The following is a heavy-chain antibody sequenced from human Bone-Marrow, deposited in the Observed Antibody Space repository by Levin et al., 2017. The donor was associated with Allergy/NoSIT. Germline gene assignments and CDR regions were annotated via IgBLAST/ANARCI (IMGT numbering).Heavy chain of an antibody. CDR2: ISGSGGST. CDR3: AKVGAHSGWYEYFDY. D-gene: IGHD6-19*01. V-gene: IGHV3-23*01. CDR1: GFTFSSYA. Sequence: GESLKISCAASGFTFSSYAMSWVRQAPGKGLEWVSAISGSGGSTYYADSVKGRFTISRDNSKNTLYLQMNSLRAEDTAVYYCAKVGAHSGWYEYFDYWGQGTLVTVSS. J-gene: IGHJ4*02.